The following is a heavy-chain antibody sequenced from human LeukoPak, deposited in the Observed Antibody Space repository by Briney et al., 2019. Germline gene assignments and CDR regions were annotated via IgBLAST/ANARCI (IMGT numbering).Heavy chain of an antibody. V-gene: IGHV4-39*01. CDR3: ARGGSGWYDGEYFQH. Sequence: SETLSLTCTVSGGSISSSSYYWGWIRQPPGKGPEWIGSIYYSGSTYYNPSLKSRVTISVDTSKNQFSLKLSSVTAANTAVYYCARGGSGWYDGEYFQHWGQGTLVTVSS. CDR2: IYYSGST. J-gene: IGHJ1*01. D-gene: IGHD6-19*01. CDR1: GGSISSSSYY.